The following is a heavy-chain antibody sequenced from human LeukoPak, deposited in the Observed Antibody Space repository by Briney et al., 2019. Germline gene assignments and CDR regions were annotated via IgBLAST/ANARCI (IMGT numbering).Heavy chain of an antibody. Sequence: SDTLSLTCAVSGYSISSSNWWGWIRQPPGKGLEWIGYIYYSGSTNYNPSLKSRVTISVDTSKNQFSLKLSSVTAADTAVYYCAGGRASNIVVVPAAIFDYWGQGTLVTVSS. CDR1: GYSISSSNW. CDR2: IYYSGST. V-gene: IGHV4-28*03. J-gene: IGHJ4*02. D-gene: IGHD2-2*01. CDR3: AGGRASNIVVVPAAIFDY.